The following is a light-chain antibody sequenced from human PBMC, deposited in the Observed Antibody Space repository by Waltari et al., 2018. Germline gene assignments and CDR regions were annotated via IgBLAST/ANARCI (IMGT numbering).Light chain of an antibody. J-gene: IGKJ5*01. V-gene: IGKV3-11*01. CDR1: QSVSSS. Sequence: EIVLTQSPATLSLSPGDRAPLTCRASQSVSSSLGWYQQRPGQAPRLLIYDASSRATGIPARFSGSGSGTDFTLTISSLEPEDFAVYYCQQRSKWPITFGQGTRLEIK. CDR2: DAS. CDR3: QQRSKWPIT.